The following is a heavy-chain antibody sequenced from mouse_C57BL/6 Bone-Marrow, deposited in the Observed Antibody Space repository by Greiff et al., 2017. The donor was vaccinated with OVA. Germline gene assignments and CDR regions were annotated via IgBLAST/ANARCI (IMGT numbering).Heavy chain of an antibody. CDR1: GFNIKDDY. CDR2: IDPENGDT. CDR3: TSYGNFDY. V-gene: IGHV14-4*01. J-gene: IGHJ2*01. Sequence: EVQLQQSGAELVRPGASVKLSCTASGFNIKDDYMHWVKQRPEQGLEWIGWIDPENGDTEYASKFQGKATITADTSSTPASLQLSSLTSEDTAVYYCTSYGNFDYWGQGTTLTVSS. D-gene: IGHD2-1*01.